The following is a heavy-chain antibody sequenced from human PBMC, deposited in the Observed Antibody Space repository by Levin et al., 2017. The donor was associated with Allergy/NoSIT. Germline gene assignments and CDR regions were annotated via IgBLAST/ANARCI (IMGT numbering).Heavy chain of an antibody. V-gene: IGHV3-23*01. CDR1: GFTFSSYA. CDR3: AKSGSSTRTVINWFDP. Sequence: GGSLRLSCAASGFTFSSYAMSWVRQAPGKGLEWVSAISGSGGSTYYADSVKGRFTIARDHSKNTLYLQMNRLGAEDTAVYYCAKSGSSTRTVINWFDPWGQGTLVTVSS. J-gene: IGHJ5*02. CDR2: ISGSGGST. D-gene: IGHD1-26*01.